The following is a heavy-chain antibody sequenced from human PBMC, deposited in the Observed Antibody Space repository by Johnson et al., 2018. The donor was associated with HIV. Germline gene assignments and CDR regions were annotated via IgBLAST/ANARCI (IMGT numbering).Heavy chain of an antibody. Sequence: VQLVESGGGLVQPGGSLRLSCAASGFTFSSYWMSWVRQAPGKGLEWVANIKQDGSEKYYVDSVKGRFTISRDNYKNTVFLQMNSLRPEDTAMYYCAAYYDFGCCSYTSGFDIWGEGTMVTVSS. CDR3: AAYYDFGCCSYTSGFDI. CDR2: IKQDGSEK. V-gene: IGHV3-7*01. D-gene: IGHD3-3*01. J-gene: IGHJ3*02. CDR1: GFTFSSYW.